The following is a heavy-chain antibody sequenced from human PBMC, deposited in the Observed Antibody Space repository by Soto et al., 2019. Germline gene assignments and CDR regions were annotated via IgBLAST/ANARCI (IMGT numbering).Heavy chain of an antibody. D-gene: IGHD4-17*01. Sequence: GGSLRLSCAASGFTFGTYAMSWVRQAPGEGLEWVSAISVSGGSTYYAGSVKGRFTISRDNSKNTLYLQMNSLRAEDTAVYYCAKTTVTTREIDYWGQGTQVTVSS. CDR1: GFTFGTYA. CDR2: ISVSGGST. V-gene: IGHV3-23*01. CDR3: AKTTVTTREIDY. J-gene: IGHJ4*02.